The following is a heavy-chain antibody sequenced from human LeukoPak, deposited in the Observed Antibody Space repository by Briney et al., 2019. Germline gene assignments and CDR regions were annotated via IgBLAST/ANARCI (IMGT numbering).Heavy chain of an antibody. CDR1: GYSFTSYY. J-gene: IGHJ1*01. CDR3: ARDLMRYYDSSGYSGIQH. CDR2: INPSGGST. V-gene: IGHV1-46*01. D-gene: IGHD3-22*01. Sequence: GASVTVSFTTSGYSFTSYYIHWVRQAPGQGLEWMGVINPSGGSTSYTQKFQGRVTMTRDTSTSTVYMELSSLTSEDTAMYYCARDLMRYYDSSGYSGIQHWGQGTLVTVSS.